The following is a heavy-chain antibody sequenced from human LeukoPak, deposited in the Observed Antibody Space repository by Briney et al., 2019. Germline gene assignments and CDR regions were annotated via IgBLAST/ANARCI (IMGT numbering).Heavy chain of an antibody. D-gene: IGHD3-22*01. V-gene: IGHV4-59*08. J-gene: IGHJ4*02. CDR3: ASLMYDSSGYYFGK. Sequence: PSETLSLTCTVSGGSISSYHWSWIRQSPGKGLEWMGYIQYSGSTNRNPSLKSRVTISVDTSKNQFSLKLSSVTAADTAVYYCASLMYDSSGYYFGKWGQGTLVTVSS. CDR2: IQYSGST. CDR1: GGSISSYH.